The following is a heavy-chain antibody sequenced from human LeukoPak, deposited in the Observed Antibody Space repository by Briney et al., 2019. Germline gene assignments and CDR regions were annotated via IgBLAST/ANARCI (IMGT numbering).Heavy chain of an antibody. Sequence: SETLSLTCTVSGGSISSSSYYWSWIRQPPGKGLEWIGEINHSGSTNYNPSLKSRVTISVDTSKNQFSLKLSSVTAADTAVYYCARRKIAAAALDYWGQGTLVTVSS. CDR2: INHSGST. V-gene: IGHV4-39*07. J-gene: IGHJ4*02. CDR3: ARRKIAAAALDY. CDR1: GGSISSSSYY. D-gene: IGHD6-13*01.